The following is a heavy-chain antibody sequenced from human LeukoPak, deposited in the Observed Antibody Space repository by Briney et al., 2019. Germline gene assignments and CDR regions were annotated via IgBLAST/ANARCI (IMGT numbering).Heavy chain of an antibody. V-gene: IGHV1-46*01. Sequence: ASVNLSCNASGYTFTSFYMRCVRQPPGQGLEWMGIINPSGGSTNYAQTFQGRVSMTRDTSTSTVYIQLSSLRSEDTAMYWCARGYYDSSGYDHGLGYWGQGTLVTVSS. CDR1: GYTFTSFY. J-gene: IGHJ4*02. CDR2: INPSGGST. D-gene: IGHD3-22*01. CDR3: ARGYYDSSGYDHGLGY.